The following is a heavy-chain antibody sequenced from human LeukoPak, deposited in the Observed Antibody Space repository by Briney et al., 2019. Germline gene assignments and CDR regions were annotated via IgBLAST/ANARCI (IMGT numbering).Heavy chain of an antibody. CDR3: ARGGYYDNSGASDY. Sequence: TGGSLRLSCAASGFTFSSYEMNWVRQAPGKGLEWVSYISSSGSTIYYADSVKGRFTISRDNAKNSLYLQMNSLRADDTALYYCARGGYYDNSGASDYWGQGTLVSVSS. CDR1: GFTFSSYE. D-gene: IGHD3-22*01. J-gene: IGHJ4*02. V-gene: IGHV3-48*03. CDR2: ISSSGSTI.